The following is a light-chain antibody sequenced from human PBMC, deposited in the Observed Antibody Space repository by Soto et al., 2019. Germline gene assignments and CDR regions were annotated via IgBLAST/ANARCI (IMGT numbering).Light chain of an antibody. CDR3: ETWDSNTHTG. J-gene: IGLJ3*02. Sequence: QLVLTQSSSASASLGSSVKLTCTLSSGHSSYIIAWHQQQPGKAPRYLMKLEGSGSYNKGSGVPDRFSGSSSGADRYLTISNLQFEDEADYYCETWDSNTHTGFGGGTKLT. CDR2: LEGSGSY. CDR1: SGHSSYI. V-gene: IGLV4-60*02.